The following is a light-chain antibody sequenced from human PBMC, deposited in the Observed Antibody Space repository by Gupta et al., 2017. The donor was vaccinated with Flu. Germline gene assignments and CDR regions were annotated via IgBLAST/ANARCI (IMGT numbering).Light chain of an antibody. CDR3: QERGRWPSLT. Sequence: TPSCSASQSIGCVFLWFQLKPCQASRLLIYDAYTRPTGILPRFSGRACGRDFTLPLISLEPDDFTVFYCQERGRWPSLTFGGGTKVEI. V-gene: IGKV3-11*02. J-gene: IGKJ4*01. CDR2: DAY. CDR1: QSIGCV.